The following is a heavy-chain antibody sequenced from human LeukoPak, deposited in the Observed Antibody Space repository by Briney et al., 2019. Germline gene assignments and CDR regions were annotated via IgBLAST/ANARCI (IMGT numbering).Heavy chain of an antibody. D-gene: IGHD2-2*01. CDR3: AKVPSYCSSTSCLGDY. V-gene: IGHV3-30*02. Sequence: GGSLRLSCAASGFTFSSYGMHWVRQAPGKGLEWVAFIRYDGSNKYYADSVKGRFTISRDNSKSTLYLQMNSLRAEDTAVYYCAKVPSYCSSTSCLGDYWGQGTLVTVSS. CDR2: IRYDGSNK. CDR1: GFTFSSYG. J-gene: IGHJ4*02.